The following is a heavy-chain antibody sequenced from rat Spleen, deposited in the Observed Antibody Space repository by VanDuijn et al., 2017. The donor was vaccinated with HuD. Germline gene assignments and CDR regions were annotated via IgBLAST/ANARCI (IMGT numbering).Heavy chain of an antibody. J-gene: IGHJ2*01. CDR3: ARHGYYGLSFDY. Sequence: EVQLVESGGGLVQPGRSLKLSCAASGFTFSDYNMAWVRQAPTKGLEWVTTITSDGSSTYYPDSVNGRFTISRDNAKSTLYLQMDSLRSEDTATYYCARHGYYGLSFDYWGQGVLVTVSS. D-gene: IGHD1-6*01. CDR2: ITSDGSST. V-gene: IGHV5-7*01. CDR1: GFTFSDYN.